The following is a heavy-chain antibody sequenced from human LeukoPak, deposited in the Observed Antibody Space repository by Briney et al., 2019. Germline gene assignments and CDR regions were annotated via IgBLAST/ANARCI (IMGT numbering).Heavy chain of an antibody. CDR3: AREIKWLRLGYYYYGMDV. CDR2: IYYSGST. J-gene: IGHJ6*02. V-gene: IGHV4-61*01. CDR1: GGSVSSGSYY. Sequence: PSETLSLTCTVSGGSVSSGSYYWSWIRQPPGKGLEWIGYIYYSGSTNYHPSLQSRVTISVDTSKNQFSLKLSSVTAADTAVYYCAREIKWLRLGYYYYGMDVWGQGTTVTVSS. D-gene: IGHD5-12*01.